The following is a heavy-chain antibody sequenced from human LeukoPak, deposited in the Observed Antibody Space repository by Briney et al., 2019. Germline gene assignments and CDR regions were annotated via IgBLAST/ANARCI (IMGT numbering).Heavy chain of an antibody. J-gene: IGHJ5*02. V-gene: IGHV4-34*01. D-gene: IGHD3-10*01. CDR3: ARERLRGWFDL. CDR1: GGSFSGYY. Sequence: PSETLSLTCAVYGGSFSGYYWSWIRQPPGKGLEWIGEINHSGSTNYNPSLKSRVTISVDTSKNQFSLKLGSVTAADTAVYYCARERLRGWFDLWGQGTLVTVSS. CDR2: INHSGST.